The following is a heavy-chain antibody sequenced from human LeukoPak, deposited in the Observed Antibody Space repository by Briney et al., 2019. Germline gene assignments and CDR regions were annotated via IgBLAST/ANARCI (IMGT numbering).Heavy chain of an antibody. V-gene: IGHV4-59*01. CDR1: GGSISNYY. CDR2: IYYSGST. D-gene: IGHD3-22*01. J-gene: IGHJ4*02. CDR3: ARGMYYYDSSLGY. Sequence: NPSETLSLTCTVSGGSISNYYWSWIRQPPGKGLEWIGYIYYSGSTNYNPSLKSRVTISVDTSKNQFSLRLTSVTAADTAVYYCARGMYYYDSSLGYWGQGTLVTVSS.